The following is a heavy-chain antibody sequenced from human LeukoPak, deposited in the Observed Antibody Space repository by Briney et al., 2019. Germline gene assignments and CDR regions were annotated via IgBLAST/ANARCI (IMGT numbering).Heavy chain of an antibody. V-gene: IGHV3-30*03. Sequence: GGSLRLSCTASGFSFSGHWMHWVRQAPGKGLEWVAVISYDGSNKYYADSVKGRFTISRDNSKNTLYLQMNSLRAEDTAVYYCARDRVGYSYGYNRFVYWGQGTLVTVSS. CDR2: ISYDGSNK. J-gene: IGHJ4*02. CDR3: ARDRVGYSYGYNRFVY. CDR1: GFSFSGHW. D-gene: IGHD5-18*01.